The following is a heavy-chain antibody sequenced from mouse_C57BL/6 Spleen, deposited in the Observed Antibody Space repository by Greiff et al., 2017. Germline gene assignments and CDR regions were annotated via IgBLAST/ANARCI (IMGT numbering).Heavy chain of an antibody. V-gene: IGHV1-82*01. CDR3: ARSTSGGFAY. D-gene: IGHD1-3*01. CDR2: IYPGDGDT. J-gene: IGHJ3*01. CDR1: GYAFSSSW. Sequence: LVESGPELVKPGASVKISCKASGYAFSSSWMNWVKQRPGKGLEWIGRIYPGDGDTNYNGKFKGKATLTADKSSSTAYMQLSSLTSEDSAVYFCARSTSGGFAYWGQGTLVTVSA.